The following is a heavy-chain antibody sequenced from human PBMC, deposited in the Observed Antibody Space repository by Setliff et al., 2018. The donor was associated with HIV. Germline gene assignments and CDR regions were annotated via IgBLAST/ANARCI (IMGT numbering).Heavy chain of an antibody. V-gene: IGHV4-39*01. D-gene: IGHD2-8*01. J-gene: IGHJ5*02. CDR3: ARHHRDPNFDP. CDR2: ISYTGIT. Sequence: PSETLSLTCTVSGGSISRGSYSWGWIRQPPGKGLEWIGSISYTGITNYNPSLKSRVTISVDTSQNQFSLKLNSVTAADTAVYYCARHHRDPNFDPWGQGTLVTVSS. CDR1: GGSISRGSYS.